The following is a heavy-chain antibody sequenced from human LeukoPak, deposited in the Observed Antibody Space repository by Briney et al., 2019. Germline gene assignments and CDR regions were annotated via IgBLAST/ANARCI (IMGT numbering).Heavy chain of an antibody. J-gene: IGHJ2*01. Sequence: SETLSLTCTVSGGSISSGGYYWSWIRQPPGKGLEWIGEINHSGSTNYNPSLKSRVTISVDTSKNQFSLKLSSVTAADTAVYYCARESGYYDSSGYLYWYFDLWGRGTLVTVSS. CDR2: INHSGST. CDR1: GGSISSGGYY. D-gene: IGHD3-22*01. V-gene: IGHV4-30-2*01. CDR3: ARESGYYDSSGYLYWYFDL.